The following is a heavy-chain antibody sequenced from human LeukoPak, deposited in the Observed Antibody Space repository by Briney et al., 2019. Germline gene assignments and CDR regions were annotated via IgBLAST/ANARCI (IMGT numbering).Heavy chain of an antibody. Sequence: GGSLRLSCAASRFAFHNYAMTWIRQPPERGLEWVSSIIVVGGDIKYTDSAKGRFTISRDNSKGTLYLQMDGLRAEDTAVYYCGKDPNGNSIGPFDFWGQGTPVTVSP. J-gene: IGHJ4*02. CDR1: RFAFHNYA. D-gene: IGHD4-23*01. CDR2: IIVVGGDI. CDR3: GKDPNGNSIGPFDF. V-gene: IGHV3-23*01.